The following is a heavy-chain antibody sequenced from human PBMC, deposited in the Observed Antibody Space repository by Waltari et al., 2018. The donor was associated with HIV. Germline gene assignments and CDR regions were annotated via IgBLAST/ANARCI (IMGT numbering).Heavy chain of an antibody. V-gene: IGHV3-21*05. CDR3: ARDLGASNNYYYGMDV. CDR1: GFTFSIYS. D-gene: IGHD3-16*01. CDR2: MMSRGSYK. J-gene: IGHJ6*02. Sequence: EVQLVESGGGLVKPGGSLRLSCAASGFTFSIYSMNWIRQAPGKGVEWVSVMMSRGSYKYDKDSVKGRFTISRDNSLYLQMNSLRADDTAVYYCARDLGASNNYYYGMDVWGQGTTVTVSS.